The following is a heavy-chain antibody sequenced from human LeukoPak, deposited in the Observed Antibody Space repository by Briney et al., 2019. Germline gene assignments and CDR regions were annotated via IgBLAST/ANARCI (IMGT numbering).Heavy chain of an antibody. J-gene: IGHJ3*02. Sequence: PSETLSLTCTVSGGSISSYYWSWIRQPPGKGLEWIGYIYYSGSTNYNPSLKSRVTISVDTSKNQFSLKLSSVTAADTAVFYCARGRAEGAFDIWGQGTMVTVSS. CDR2: IYYSGST. CDR3: ARGRAEGAFDI. V-gene: IGHV4-59*01. CDR1: GGSISSYY.